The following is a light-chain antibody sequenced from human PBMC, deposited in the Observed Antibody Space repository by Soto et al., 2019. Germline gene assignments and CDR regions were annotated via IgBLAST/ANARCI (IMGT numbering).Light chain of an antibody. CDR1: QRVSSSY. V-gene: IGKV3-20*01. CDR2: GAS. CDR3: QQYGSSPTT. J-gene: IGKJ2*01. Sequence: EIVVTQSPGTLSLSPGERATLSCRASQRVSSSYLAWYQHKPGQAPRLLIYGASSMATGIPDRISGSGSGTDFTLAISRLEPEDFAVYYCQQYGSSPTTFGQGTKLEI.